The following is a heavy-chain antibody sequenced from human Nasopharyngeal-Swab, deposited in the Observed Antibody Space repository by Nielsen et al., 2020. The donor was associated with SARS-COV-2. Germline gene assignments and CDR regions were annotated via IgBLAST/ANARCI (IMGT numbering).Heavy chain of an antibody. CDR1: VYTFTSYG. J-gene: IGHJ5*02. Sequence: ASVKVSCKASVYTFTSYGISWVRQAPGQGLEWMGWISAYNGNTNYAQKLQGRVTMTTDTSTSTAYMELRSLRSDDTAVYYCAIAVVVTAISWFDPWGQGTLVTVSS. D-gene: IGHD2-21*02. CDR2: ISAYNGNT. V-gene: IGHV1-18*01. CDR3: AIAVVVTAISWFDP.